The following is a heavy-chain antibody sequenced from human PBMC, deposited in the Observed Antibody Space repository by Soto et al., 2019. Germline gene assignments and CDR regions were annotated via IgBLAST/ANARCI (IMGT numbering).Heavy chain of an antibody. J-gene: IGHJ6*02. V-gene: IGHV3-43*01. CDR3: AKGDSSSWYGAYYYYGMDV. CDR1: GFTFDDYT. Sequence: EVQLVESGGVVVQPGGSLRLSCAASGFTFDDYTMHWVRQAPGKGLEWVSLISWDGGSTYYADSVKGRFTISRDNSKNSLYLQMNSLRTEDTALYYCAKGDSSSWYGAYYYYGMDVWGQGTTATVSS. D-gene: IGHD6-13*01. CDR2: ISWDGGST.